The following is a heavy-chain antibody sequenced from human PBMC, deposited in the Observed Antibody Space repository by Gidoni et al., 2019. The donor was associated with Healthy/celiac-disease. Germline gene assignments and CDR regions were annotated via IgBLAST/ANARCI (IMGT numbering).Heavy chain of an antibody. CDR3: ARIEEGATRYNWFDP. V-gene: IGHV2-26*01. CDR2: IFSNDEK. CDR1: GFSLSNARMG. J-gene: IGHJ5*02. D-gene: IGHD1-26*01. Sequence: QVTLKESGPVLVTPTATLTLTCTVSGFSLSNARMGVSWIRQPPGKALEWLAHIFSNDEKSYSTTLKSRLTISKDTSKSQVVLTMTNMDPVDTATYYCARIEEGATRYNWFDPWGQGTLVTVSS.